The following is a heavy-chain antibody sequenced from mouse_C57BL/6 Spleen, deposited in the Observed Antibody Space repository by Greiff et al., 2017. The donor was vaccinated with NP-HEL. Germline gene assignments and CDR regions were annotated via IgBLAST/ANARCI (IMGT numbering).Heavy chain of an antibody. Sequence: QVQLQQSGAELVRPGTSVKVSCKASGYAFTNYLIEWVKQRPGQGLEWIGVINPGSGGTNYNEKFKGKATLTADKSSSTAYMQLSSLTSEDSAVYFCARSRLIYYYGSREGDYAMDYWGQGTSVTVSS. D-gene: IGHD1-1*01. CDR2: INPGSGGT. CDR3: ARSRLIYYYGSREGDYAMDY. V-gene: IGHV1-54*01. J-gene: IGHJ4*01. CDR1: GYAFTNYL.